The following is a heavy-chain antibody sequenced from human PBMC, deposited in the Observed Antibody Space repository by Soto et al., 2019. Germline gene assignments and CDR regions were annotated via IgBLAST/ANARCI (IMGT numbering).Heavy chain of an antibody. CDR3: ARDLRFLEWLFGDYYYYGMDV. J-gene: IGHJ6*02. Sequence: ASVKVSCKASGYTFTSYYMHWVRQAPGQGLEWMGIINPSGGSTSYAQKFQGRVTMTRDTSTSTVYMELSSLRSEDTAVYYCARDLRFLEWLFGDYYYYGMDVWGQGTTVTVSS. V-gene: IGHV1-46*01. CDR2: INPSGGST. D-gene: IGHD3-3*01. CDR1: GYTFTSYY.